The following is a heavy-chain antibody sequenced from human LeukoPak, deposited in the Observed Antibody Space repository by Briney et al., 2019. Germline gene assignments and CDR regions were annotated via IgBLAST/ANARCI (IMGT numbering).Heavy chain of an antibody. J-gene: IGHJ4*02. V-gene: IGHV3-23*01. CDR3: AKDGYSYGFPNYFDY. CDR1: GFTFSSYA. CDR2: ISGSGGST. Sequence: GGSLRLSCAASGFTFSSYAMSWVRQAPGKGLEWVSAISGSGGSTYYADSVKGRFTISRDNSKNTLYLQMNSLRAEDTAVYYCAKDGYSYGFPNYFDYWGQGTLVTVSS. D-gene: IGHD5-18*01.